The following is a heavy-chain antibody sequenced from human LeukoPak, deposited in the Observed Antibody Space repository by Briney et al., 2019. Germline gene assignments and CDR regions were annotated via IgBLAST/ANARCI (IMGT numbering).Heavy chain of an antibody. D-gene: IGHD4-17*01. CDR3: ARLSTVTTSFDY. V-gene: IGHV4-59*12. Sequence: PSETLSLTCTVSGGSISSYYWSWIRQPPGKGLEWIGYIYYSGSTNYNPSLKSRVTMSVDTSKNQFSLNLSSVTAADTAVYYCARLSTVTTSFDYWGQGTLVTVSS. CDR2: IYYSGST. CDR1: GGSISSYY. J-gene: IGHJ4*02.